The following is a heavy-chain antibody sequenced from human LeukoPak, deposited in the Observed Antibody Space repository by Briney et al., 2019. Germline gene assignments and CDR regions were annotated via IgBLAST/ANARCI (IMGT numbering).Heavy chain of an antibody. J-gene: IGHJ4*02. CDR2: ISYDGSNK. V-gene: IGHV3-30*03. Sequence: GRSLRLSCAASGFTFSSYGMHWVRQAPGQGLEWVAVISYDGSNKYYADSVKGRFTISRDNSKNTLYLQMNSLRAEGTAVYYCATSGWYFVFYYWGQGTLVTVSS. CDR3: ATSGWYFVFYY. CDR1: GFTFSSYG. D-gene: IGHD6-19*01.